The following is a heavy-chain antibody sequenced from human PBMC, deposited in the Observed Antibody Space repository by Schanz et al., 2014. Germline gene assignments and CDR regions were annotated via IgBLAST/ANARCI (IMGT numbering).Heavy chain of an antibody. D-gene: IGHD5-12*01. CDR2: INPGPGGA. Sequence: QIQLVQSGPEVKEPGASVMVSCKASGYTFTGHYIQWVRQAPGQGLEWMGRINPGPGGATYAQNFRGRVTMTRDTSLTTASMELRNLGCDDTAVYYCARGMSGYDCPDLWGQGTLVTVSS. J-gene: IGHJ5*02. V-gene: IGHV1-2*06. CDR3: ARGMSGYDCPDL. CDR1: GYTFTGHY.